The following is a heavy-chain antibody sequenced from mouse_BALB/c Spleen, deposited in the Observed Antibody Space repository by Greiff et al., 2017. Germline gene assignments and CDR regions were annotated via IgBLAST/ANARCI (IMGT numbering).Heavy chain of an antibody. Sequence: EVKLVESGGGLVQPGGSRKLSCAASGFTFSSFGMHWVRQAPEKGLEWVAYISSGSSTIYYADTVKGRFTISRDNPKNTLFLQMTSLRSEDTAMYYCESGNYGFDYWGQGTTLTVSS. CDR3: ESGNYGFDY. V-gene: IGHV5-17*02. D-gene: IGHD2-1*01. CDR2: ISSGSSTI. CDR1: GFTFSSFG. J-gene: IGHJ2*01.